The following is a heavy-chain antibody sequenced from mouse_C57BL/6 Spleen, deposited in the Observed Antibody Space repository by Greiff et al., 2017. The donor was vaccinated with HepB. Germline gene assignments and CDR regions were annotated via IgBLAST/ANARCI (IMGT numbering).Heavy chain of an antibody. J-gene: IGHJ4*01. CDR1: GFTFSDYG. Sequence: EVKLMESGGGLVKPGGSLKLSCAASGFTFSDYGMHWVRQAPEKGLEWVAYISSGSSTIYYADTVKGRFTISRDNAKNTLFLQMTSLRSEDTAMYYCATPIYGSSYNYAMDYWGQGTSGTVSS. CDR3: ATPIYGSSYNYAMDY. V-gene: IGHV5-17*01. D-gene: IGHD1-1*01. CDR2: ISSGSSTI.